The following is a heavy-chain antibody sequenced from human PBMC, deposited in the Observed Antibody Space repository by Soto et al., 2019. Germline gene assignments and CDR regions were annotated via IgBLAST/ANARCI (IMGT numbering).Heavy chain of an antibody. CDR2: IIPIFGTA. CDR1: GGTFSSYA. Sequence: GASVKVSCKASGGTFSSYAISWVRQAPGQGLEWMGGIIPIFGTANYAQKFQGRVTITADESTSTAYMELSSLRSGDTAVYYCARVKSGSSYQYYYYGMDVWGQGTTVTVSS. V-gene: IGHV1-69*13. CDR3: ARVKSGSSYQYYYYGMDV. J-gene: IGHJ6*02. D-gene: IGHD6-6*01.